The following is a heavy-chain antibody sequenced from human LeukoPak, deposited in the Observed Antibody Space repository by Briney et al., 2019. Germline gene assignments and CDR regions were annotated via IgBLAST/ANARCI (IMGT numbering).Heavy chain of an antibody. D-gene: IGHD5-18*01. CDR2: INPNSGGT. CDR1: GYTFTAYY. J-gene: IGHJ4*02. Sequence: ASVKVSCKASGYTFTAYYMYWVRQAPGQRLECMGRINPNSGGTNYAQKFQGRVTMTRDTSISTAYMELSGLRSDDTAVYYCATSSEGGYSYGSDIDYWGQGTLVTVSS. CDR3: ATSSEGGYSYGSDIDY. V-gene: IGHV1-2*06.